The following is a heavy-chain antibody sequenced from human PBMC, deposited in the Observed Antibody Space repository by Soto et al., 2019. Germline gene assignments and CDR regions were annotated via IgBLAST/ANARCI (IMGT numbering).Heavy chain of an antibody. CDR3: ASAYYDILTGSAAFDI. D-gene: IGHD3-9*01. V-gene: IGHV1-18*01. CDR2: ISAYNGNT. CDR1: GYTFTSYG. Sequence: ASVKVSCKASGYTFTSYGISWVRQAPGQGLEWMGWISAYNGNTNYAQKLQGRVTMTTDTSTSTAYMELRSLRSDDTAVYYCASAYYDILTGSAAFDIWGQGTMVTVSS. J-gene: IGHJ3*02.